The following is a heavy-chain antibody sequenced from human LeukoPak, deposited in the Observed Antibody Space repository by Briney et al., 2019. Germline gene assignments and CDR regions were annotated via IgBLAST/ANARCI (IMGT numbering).Heavy chain of an antibody. Sequence: PSETLSLTCAVYGGSFSDYYWSWIRQPPGKGLEWIGEINDRGSSNYNAALTSRGTISVDTYKNQKSLKLSFVTAADTAVYYCARGSISMIVADAFDIWGQGTMVTVSS. CDR3: ARGSISMIVADAFDI. D-gene: IGHD3-22*01. V-gene: IGHV4-34*01. CDR2: INDRGSS. J-gene: IGHJ3*02. CDR1: GGSFSDYY.